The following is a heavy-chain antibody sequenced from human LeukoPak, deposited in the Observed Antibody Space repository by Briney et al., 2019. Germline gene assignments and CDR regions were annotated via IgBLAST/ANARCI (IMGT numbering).Heavy chain of an antibody. V-gene: IGHV3-7*03. J-gene: IGHJ6*02. D-gene: IGHD3-16*01. CDR2: INHNGNVN. Sequence: GGSLRLSCAASGFTFSSYWMNWARQAPGKGLEWVASINHNGNVNYYVDSAKGRFTISRDNAKNSLYLQMSNLRAEDTAVYFCARGGGLDVWGQGATVTVSS. CDR3: ARGGGLDV. CDR1: GFTFSSYW.